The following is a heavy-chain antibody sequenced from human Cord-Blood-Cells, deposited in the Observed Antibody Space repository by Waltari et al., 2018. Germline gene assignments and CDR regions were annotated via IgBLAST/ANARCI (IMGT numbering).Heavy chain of an antibody. CDR2: IIPIFGTA. CDR3: ARGPPSSSSGYYYYYMDV. V-gene: IGHV1-69*01. J-gene: IGHJ6*03. D-gene: IGHD6-6*01. Sequence: GQGLEWMGGIIPIFGTANYAQKFQGRGTITADESTSTAYMELSSLRSEDTAVYYCARGPPSSSSGYYYYYMDVWGKGTTVTVSS.